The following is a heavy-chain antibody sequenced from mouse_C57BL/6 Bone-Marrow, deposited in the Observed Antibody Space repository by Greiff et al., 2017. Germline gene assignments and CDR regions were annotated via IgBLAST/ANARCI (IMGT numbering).Heavy chain of an antibody. CDR2: ISGGGGNT. CDR1: GFTFSSYT. V-gene: IGHV5-9*01. J-gene: IGHJ3*01. Sequence: EVQLVESGAGLVKPGGSLKLSCAASGFTFSSYTMSWVRQTPEKRLEWVATISGGGGNTYYPDSVKGRFTISRDNAKNTLYLQMSSLVSEDTALYYCARRQDGFAYWGQGTLVTVSA. CDR3: ARRQDGFAY. D-gene: IGHD3-2*01.